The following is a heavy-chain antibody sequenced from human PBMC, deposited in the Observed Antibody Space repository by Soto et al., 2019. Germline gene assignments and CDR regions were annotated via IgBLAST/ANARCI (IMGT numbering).Heavy chain of an antibody. V-gene: IGHV4-38-2*02. CDR2: ISHSGST. CDR1: GYSISSAHF. D-gene: IGHD2-21*01. Sequence: SETLSLTCAVSGYSISSAHFWGWIRQPPGEGLEWVGTISHSGSTYHNPSLKSRVTVSVDTSKNQFSLKLRSVTTADTAVYYCARDYKRENCGSVRCNSLDVWGQGTTVTVSS. J-gene: IGHJ6*02. CDR3: ARDYKRENCGSVRCNSLDV.